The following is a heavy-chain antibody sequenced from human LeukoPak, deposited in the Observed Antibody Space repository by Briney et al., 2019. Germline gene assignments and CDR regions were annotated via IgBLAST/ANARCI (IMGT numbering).Heavy chain of an antibody. J-gene: IGHJ5*02. Sequence: ASVKVSCKASGYTFTSYGISWVRQAPGQGLEWMGWISAYNGNTNYAQKLQGRVTMTTDTSTSTAYMELRSLRSDDTAVYYCARDWGRYNWNQEWFDPWGQGTLVTVSS. CDR1: GYTFTSYG. CDR2: ISAYNGNT. V-gene: IGHV1-18*01. D-gene: IGHD1-1*01. CDR3: ARDWGRYNWNQEWFDP.